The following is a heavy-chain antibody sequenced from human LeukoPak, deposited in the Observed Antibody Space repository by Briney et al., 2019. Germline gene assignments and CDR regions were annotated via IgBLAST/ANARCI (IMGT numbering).Heavy chain of an antibody. Sequence: PGGSLRLSCAASGFTFSSYEMNWVRQAPGKGLEWVSYISSSGSTIYYADSVKGRFTISRDNAKNSLYLQMNSLRAEDTAAYYCARAPYSSGWYGFDYWGQGTLVTVSS. CDR1: GFTFSSYE. CDR3: ARAPYSSGWYGFDY. J-gene: IGHJ4*02. V-gene: IGHV3-48*03. CDR2: ISSSGSTI. D-gene: IGHD6-19*01.